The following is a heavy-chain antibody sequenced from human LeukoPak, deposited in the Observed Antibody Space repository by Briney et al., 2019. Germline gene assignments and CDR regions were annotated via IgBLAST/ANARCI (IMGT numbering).Heavy chain of an antibody. CDR1: GGSISSGDYY. D-gene: IGHD3-22*01. CDR2: INHSGST. CDR3: ATLGEYYDSSGYYYN. V-gene: IGHV4-39*07. Sequence: PSETLSLTCTVSGGSISSGDYYWSWIRQPPGKGLEWIGEINHSGSTNYNPSPKSRVTISVDTSKNQFSLKLTSVTAADTAVYYCATLGEYYDSSGYYYNWGQGTLVTVSS. J-gene: IGHJ4*02.